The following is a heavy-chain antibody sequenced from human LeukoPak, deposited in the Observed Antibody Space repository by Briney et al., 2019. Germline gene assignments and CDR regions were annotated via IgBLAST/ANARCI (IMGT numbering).Heavy chain of an antibody. J-gene: IGHJ4*02. V-gene: IGHV4-34*01. CDR1: GGSFSGYY. D-gene: IGHD5-18*01. CDR2: INHSVST. CDR3: AREKRIGGYSYGWVYYFDY. Sequence: SETLSLTCALYGGSFSGYYWSWIRRPPGKGLEWIGEINHSVSTNYNPSLKSRATISVDTSKNQFSLKLSSVTAADTAVYYCAREKRIGGYSYGWVYYFDYWGQGTLVTVSS.